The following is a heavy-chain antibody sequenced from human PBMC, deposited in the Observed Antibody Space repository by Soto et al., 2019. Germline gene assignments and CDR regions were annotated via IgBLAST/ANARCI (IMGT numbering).Heavy chain of an antibody. CDR2: IYYSGST. CDR3: ARIKGYCSGGSCYYYYYYYMDV. CDR1: GGSISSSSYY. V-gene: IGHV4-39*01. D-gene: IGHD2-15*01. J-gene: IGHJ6*03. Sequence: QLLESGPGLVKPSETLSLTCTVSGGSISSSSYYWGWIRQPPGKGLEWIGSIYYSGSTYYNPSLKSRVTISVDTSKNQFSLKLSSVTAADTAVYYCARIKGYCSGGSCYYYYYYYMDVWGKGTTVTVSS.